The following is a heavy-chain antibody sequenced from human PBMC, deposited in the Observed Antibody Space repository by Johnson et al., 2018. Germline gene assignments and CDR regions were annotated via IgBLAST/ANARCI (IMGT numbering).Heavy chain of an antibody. Sequence: VQLVESGGGLVKXGRSLRLSCTASGFTFGDYAMSWFRQAPGKGLEWVGFIRSKDYGGTTEYAASVQGRFTISRDDSKSIDYLQMNSLRAEETAGYYCAKDWEVAAVGTGGYFHHWGQGTLVTVSS. CDR2: IRSKDYGGTT. J-gene: IGHJ1*01. CDR3: AKDWEVAAVGTGGYFHH. V-gene: IGHV3-49*05. D-gene: IGHD6-13*01. CDR1: GFTFGDYA.